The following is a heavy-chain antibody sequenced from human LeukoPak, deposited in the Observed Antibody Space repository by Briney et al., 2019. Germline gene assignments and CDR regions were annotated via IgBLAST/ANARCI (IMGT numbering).Heavy chain of an antibody. V-gene: IGHV4-39*01. D-gene: IGHD1-14*01. Sequence: SETLSLTCSVSGGSINNRNYYWGWVRQPPGKELESIGHIYFGGSTFYNPALKSRLTMSIDKSKDQFVLNINSVTAAHTAVYYCARLPVYFGKGYFASRGRGTLVTVSS. J-gene: IGHJ4*02. CDR1: GGSINNRNYY. CDR2: IYFGGST. CDR3: ARLPVYFGKGYFAS.